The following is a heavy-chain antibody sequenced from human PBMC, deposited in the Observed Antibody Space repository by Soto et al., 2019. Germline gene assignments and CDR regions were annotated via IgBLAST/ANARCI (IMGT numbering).Heavy chain of an antibody. Sequence: GGSLRLSCAASGFTFSSYAMSWVRQAPGKGLEWVSAISGSGGSTYYADSVKGRFTISRDNSKNPLYLQMNSLRAEDTAVYYCAKDRDFWSGYYDAFDIWGQGTMVTVSS. D-gene: IGHD3-3*01. CDR1: GFTFSSYA. CDR2: ISGSGGST. V-gene: IGHV3-23*01. CDR3: AKDRDFWSGYYDAFDI. J-gene: IGHJ3*02.